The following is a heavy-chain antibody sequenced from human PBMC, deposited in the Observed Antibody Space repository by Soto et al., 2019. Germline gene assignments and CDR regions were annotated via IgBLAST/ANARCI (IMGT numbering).Heavy chain of an antibody. V-gene: IGHV4-59*01. CDR1: VGSISSYY. Sequence: SETLSLTCTVSVGSISSYYWSWIRQPPGKGLEWIGYIYYSGNTNYNPSLKSRVTISVDTSKNQFSLKLSSVTAADTAVYYCARAKYGTALRWGQGTLVTVSS. J-gene: IGHJ4*02. CDR2: IYYSGNT. D-gene: IGHD1-1*01. CDR3: ARAKYGTALR.